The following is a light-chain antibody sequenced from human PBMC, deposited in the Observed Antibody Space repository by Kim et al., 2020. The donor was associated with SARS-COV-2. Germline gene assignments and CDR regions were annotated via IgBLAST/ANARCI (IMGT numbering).Light chain of an antibody. J-gene: IGLJ3*02. CDR1: SGDAGNYKF. V-gene: IGLV2-23*02. Sequence: QSVLTQPASVSESPGQSITISCTATSGDAGNYKFVSWYQQHPGKAPKLIIYEISKRPSGISTRFSGSKSGKTASLTISGLQAEDEANYYCCSYAGSDDLVFGGGTQLTVL. CDR2: EIS. CDR3: CSYAGSDDLV.